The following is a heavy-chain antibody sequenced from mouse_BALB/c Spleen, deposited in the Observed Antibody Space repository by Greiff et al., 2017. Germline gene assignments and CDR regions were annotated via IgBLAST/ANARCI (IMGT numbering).Heavy chain of an antibody. Sequence: EVQLQQSGAELVKPGASVKLSCTASGFNIKDTYMHWVKQRPEQGLEWIGRIDPANGNTKYDPKFQGKATITADTSSNTAYLQLSSLTSEDTAVYYCARGAYYRSYYFDDWGQGTTLTVSS. D-gene: IGHD2-14*01. CDR2: IDPANGNT. J-gene: IGHJ2*01. V-gene: IGHV14-3*02. CDR1: GFNIKDTY. CDR3: ARGAYYRSYYFDD.